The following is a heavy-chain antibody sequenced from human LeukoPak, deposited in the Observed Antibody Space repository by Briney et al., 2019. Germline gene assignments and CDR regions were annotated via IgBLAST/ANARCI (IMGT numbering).Heavy chain of an antibody. CDR2: INKDGGVT. Sequence: PGGSLRLSCAASGFTFSSSWIHRVRQAPGKGLVWVSRINKDGGVTDYAESVKGRFSISRDNAKNTLYLQMNSLRVEDTAIYYCVKVRGRARVGYFDYWGQGTLVTVSS. D-gene: IGHD1-26*01. CDR3: VKVRGRARVGYFDY. V-gene: IGHV3-74*01. J-gene: IGHJ4*02. CDR1: GFTFSSSW.